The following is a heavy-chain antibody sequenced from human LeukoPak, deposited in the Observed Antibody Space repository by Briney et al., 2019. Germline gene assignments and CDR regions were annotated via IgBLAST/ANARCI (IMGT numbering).Heavy chain of an antibody. CDR3: ARNPRYCSSTSCLLGMDV. CDR1: GYTFTGYY. Sequence: ASVKVSCKASGYTFTGYYMHWVRQAPGQGLKWMGWINPNSGGTNYAQKFQGRVTMTRDTSISTAYMELSRLRSDDTAVYYCARNPRYCSSTSCLLGMDVWGQGTTVTVSS. V-gene: IGHV1-2*02. J-gene: IGHJ6*02. D-gene: IGHD2-2*01. CDR2: INPNSGGT.